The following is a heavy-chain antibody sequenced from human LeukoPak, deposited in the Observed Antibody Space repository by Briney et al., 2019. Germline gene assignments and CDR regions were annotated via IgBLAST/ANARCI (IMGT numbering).Heavy chain of an antibody. CDR1: GGSISSGDYY. CDR2: IYYSGST. J-gene: IGHJ6*02. V-gene: IGHV4-30-4*08. CDR3: ARELPSFIVGTIVYYYGMDV. Sequence: SETLSLTCTVSGGSISSGDYYWSWIRQPPGKGLEWIGYIYYSGSTYYNPSLKSRVTISVDTSKNQFSLKLSSVTAADTAVYYCARELPSFIVGTIVYYYGMDVWGQGTTVTVSS. D-gene: IGHD1-26*01.